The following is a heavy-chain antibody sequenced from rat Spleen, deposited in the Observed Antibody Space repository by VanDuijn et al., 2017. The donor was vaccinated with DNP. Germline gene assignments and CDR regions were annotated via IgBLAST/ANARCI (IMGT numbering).Heavy chain of an antibody. D-gene: IGHD1-4*01. CDR1: GFTFSDYY. Sequence: EVQLVESGGGLVQPGRSLKLSCAASGFTFSDYYMAWVRQAPTKGLEWVASTSYDGGNTYYRDSVKGRFTISRDNAKSSLYLKMDSLSSEDTANYYSSTQLPGYIPVAYWGQGVMVTVSS. CDR2: TSYDGGNT. CDR3: STQLPGYIPVAY. J-gene: IGHJ2*01. V-gene: IGHV5-20*01.